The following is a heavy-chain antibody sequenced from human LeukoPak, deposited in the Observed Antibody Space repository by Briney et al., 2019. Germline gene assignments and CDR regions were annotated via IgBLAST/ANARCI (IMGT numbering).Heavy chain of an antibody. Sequence: PGGSLRLSCAVSGFIVSRNDMAWVRQAPGKGLQWVSVLYTDGKTFYEDSMKGRFTISRDNSKNTLNLQINNLRDDDTAVYYCASAVAGLYFDYWGQGILVTVSS. CDR1: GFIVSRND. CDR3: ASAVAGLYFDY. J-gene: IGHJ4*02. D-gene: IGHD6-19*01. V-gene: IGHV3-53*01. CDR2: LYTDGKT.